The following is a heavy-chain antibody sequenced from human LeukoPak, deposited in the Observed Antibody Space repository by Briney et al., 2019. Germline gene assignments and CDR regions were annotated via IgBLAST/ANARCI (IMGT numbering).Heavy chain of an antibody. CDR2: IYYSGNT. V-gene: IGHV4-59*01. Sequence: PSETLSLTCTVSGGSISSYYWSWIRQPPGKGLEWIGYIYYSGNTNYNPSLKSRVTISVDTSKNQFSLKLSSVTAADTAVYYCARLWSEGNWENWFDPWGQGTLVTVSP. CDR1: GGSISSYY. CDR3: ARLWSEGNWENWFDP. J-gene: IGHJ5*02. D-gene: IGHD3-3*01.